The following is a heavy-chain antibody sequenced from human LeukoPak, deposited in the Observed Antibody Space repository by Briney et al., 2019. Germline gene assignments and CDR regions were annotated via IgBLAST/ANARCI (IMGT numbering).Heavy chain of an antibody. Sequence: GGSLRLSCAASGFTFSDYYMSWIRQAPGKGLEWVSGINWNGGSTGYADSVKGRFTISRDNAKNSLYLQMNSLRAEDTALYYCARDTSSAYCGGDCYSFDYWGQGTLVTVSS. CDR2: INWNGGST. V-gene: IGHV3-20*04. D-gene: IGHD2-21*02. CDR3: ARDTSSAYCGGDCYSFDY. J-gene: IGHJ4*02. CDR1: GFTFSDYY.